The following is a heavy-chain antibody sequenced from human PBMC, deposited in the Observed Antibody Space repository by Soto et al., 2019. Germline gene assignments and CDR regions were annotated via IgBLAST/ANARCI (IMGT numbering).Heavy chain of an antibody. D-gene: IGHD1-7*01. CDR3: ARPNSLTYYYGMDV. V-gene: IGHV4-39*01. CDR2: IYYTGTT. Sequence: ETLSLTCTVSGGSISSSSYYWGWIRQPPGKGLEWIGSIYYTGTTSYNASLKSRVTISVDRSKNQFSLKLSSVTAADTAIYYCARPNSLTYYYGMDVWGQGTTVTVSS. CDR1: GGSISSSSYY. J-gene: IGHJ6*02.